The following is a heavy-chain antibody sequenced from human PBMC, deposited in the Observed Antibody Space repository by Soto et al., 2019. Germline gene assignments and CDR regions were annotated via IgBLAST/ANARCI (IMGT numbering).Heavy chain of an antibody. CDR2: TYYRSRWFN. J-gene: IGHJ5*01. Sequence: QVQLQQSGPGLVKPSQTLSLTCAISGDSVSSNSATWDWIRQSPSRGREWLGRTYYRSRWFNDXAXSXKXXITINPDTSNNQFSLQLTSLSPDDTAVYYCARLRGDSWFDLWGQGTRVTVSS. CDR1: GDSVSSNSAT. V-gene: IGHV6-1*01. CDR3: ARLRGDSWFDL.